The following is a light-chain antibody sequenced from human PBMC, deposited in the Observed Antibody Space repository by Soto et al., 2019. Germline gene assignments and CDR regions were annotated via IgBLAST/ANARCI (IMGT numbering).Light chain of an antibody. V-gene: IGKV1-39*01. CDR2: AAS. CDR1: QSISSY. CDR3: QQSFISPRT. Sequence: DIQMTQSPSSLSASVGDRVTITCRASQSISSYLNWYQQKPGEAPKLLIHAASSLQSGVPARFSGSGSGTDFTLGISSLQPEDFATYYCQQSFISPRTFGLGTKVEIK. J-gene: IGKJ1*01.